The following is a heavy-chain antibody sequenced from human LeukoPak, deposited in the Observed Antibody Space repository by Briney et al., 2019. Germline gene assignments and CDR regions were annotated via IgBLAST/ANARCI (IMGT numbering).Heavy chain of an antibody. D-gene: IGHD2-15*01. J-gene: IGHJ5*02. Sequence: RVSLKISCKGSGYSFTTHWIGWVRQMPGKGLEWMGIIYPGDSDTKYSPSFQGHVTFSVAKSITTAYLQWSSLKASDTVMYYCARLQYSTKWCFDPWGQGTLVTVS. CDR2: IYPGDSDT. V-gene: IGHV5-51*01. CDR3: ARLQYSTKWCFDP. CDR1: GYSFTTHW.